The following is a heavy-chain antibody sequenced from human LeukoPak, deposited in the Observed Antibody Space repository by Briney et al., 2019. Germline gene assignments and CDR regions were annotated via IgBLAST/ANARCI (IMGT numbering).Heavy chain of an antibody. J-gene: IGHJ4*02. V-gene: IGHV3-53*01. Sequence: PGGSLRLSCAASGSTVSSSYMSWVRQAPEKGLEWVSVIYSGGTTYYADSVKGRFTISRDNSMNALYLQMNSLRAEDTALYYCARGHIGTYHYFDYWGQGTLVTVSS. D-gene: IGHD1-26*01. CDR1: GSTVSSSY. CDR2: IYSGGTT. CDR3: ARGHIGTYHYFDY.